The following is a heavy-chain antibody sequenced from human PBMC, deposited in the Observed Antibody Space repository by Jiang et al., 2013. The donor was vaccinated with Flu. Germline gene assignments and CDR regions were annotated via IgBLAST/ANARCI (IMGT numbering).Heavy chain of an antibody. V-gene: IGHV4-34*01. CDR2: IYYSGST. CDR1: GGSFSGYY. Sequence: LLKPSETLSLTCAVYGGSFSGYYWGWIRQPPGKGLEWIGSIYYSGSTYYNPSLKSRVTISVDTSKNQFSLKLSSVTATDTAVYYCARRGVGDGYNLNWYFDLWGRGTLVTVSS. D-gene: IGHD5-24*01. J-gene: IGHJ2*01. CDR3: ARRGVGDGYNLNWYFDL.